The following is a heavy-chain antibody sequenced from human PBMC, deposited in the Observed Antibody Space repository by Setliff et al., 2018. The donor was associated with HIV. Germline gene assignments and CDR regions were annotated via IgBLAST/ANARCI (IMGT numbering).Heavy chain of an antibody. CDR3: AREGGGAGAGNFDY. Sequence: GESLKISCAASGFTFDDHGMSWIRQAPGKGLEWVSTINWSGSTKDYADSVKDRFSISRDNAKNSLYLQMNSLRAEDTAFYYCAREGGGAGAGNFDYWGQGTLVTVSS. V-gene: IGHV3-20*04. CDR1: GFTFDDHG. D-gene: IGHD6-13*01. CDR2: INWSGSTK. J-gene: IGHJ4*02.